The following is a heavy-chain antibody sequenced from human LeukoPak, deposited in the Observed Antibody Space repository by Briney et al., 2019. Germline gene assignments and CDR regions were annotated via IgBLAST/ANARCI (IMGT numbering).Heavy chain of an antibody. CDR1: GFTFDNYA. V-gene: IGHV3-9*01. Sequence: GGSLRLSCAASGFTFDNYAMHWVRQAPGKGLEWVSGISWNSRSIGYADSVKGRFTISRDTGKNSLYLQMNSLRAEDTAVYYCARLASGSYPNYFDYWGQGILVTVSS. D-gene: IGHD1-26*01. CDR3: ARLASGSYPNYFDY. J-gene: IGHJ4*02. CDR2: ISWNSRSI.